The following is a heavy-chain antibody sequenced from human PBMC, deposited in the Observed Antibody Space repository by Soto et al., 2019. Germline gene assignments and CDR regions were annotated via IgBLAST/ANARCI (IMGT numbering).Heavy chain of an antibody. J-gene: IGHJ6*02. Sequence: QVQLVQSGAEVKKPGASVKVSCKASGYTFTSYGISWVRQAPGQGLEWMGWISAYNGNTNYAQKLQGRVTMTTDTSTSTAFMELRRLRSDDTAVYYCEGPVIFSGIAVGGYYGMDVWGQGTTVTVSS. CDR1: GYTFTSYG. D-gene: IGHD6-19*01. CDR2: ISAYNGNT. V-gene: IGHV1-18*04. CDR3: EGPVIFSGIAVGGYYGMDV.